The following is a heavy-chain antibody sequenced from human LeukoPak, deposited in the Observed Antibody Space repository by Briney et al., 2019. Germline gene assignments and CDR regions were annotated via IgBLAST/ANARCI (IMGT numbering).Heavy chain of an antibody. D-gene: IGHD3-3*01. CDR2: INHSGST. CDR3: ARGMVFVGSGYYLHYYYYYYMDV. V-gene: IGHV4-34*01. Sequence: SETLSLTCAVYGGSFSGYYWSWIRQPPGKGLEWIGEINHSGSTNYNPSLKSRVTISVDTSKNQFSLKLSSVTAADTAVYYCARGMVFVGSGYYLHYYYYYYMDVWGKGTTVTVSS. J-gene: IGHJ6*03. CDR1: GGSFSGYY.